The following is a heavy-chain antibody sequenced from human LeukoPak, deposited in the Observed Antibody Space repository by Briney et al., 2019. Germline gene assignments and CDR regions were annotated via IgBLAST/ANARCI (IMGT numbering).Heavy chain of an antibody. CDR2: IWYDGSRE. D-gene: IGHD3-22*01. CDR3: ARGNSDYYATLDY. Sequence: PGGSLRLSCTASGFTFSSNGMHWVRLAPGKGLEWVAIIWYDGSREYYADSVKGRFTISRENSKNTLYLQMNSLRAEDTAVYYCARGNSDYYATLDYWGQGTLVTVSS. CDR1: GFTFSSNG. J-gene: IGHJ4*02. V-gene: IGHV3-33*01.